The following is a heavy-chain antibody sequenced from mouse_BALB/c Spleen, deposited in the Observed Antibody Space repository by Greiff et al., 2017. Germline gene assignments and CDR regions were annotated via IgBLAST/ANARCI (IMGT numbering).Heavy chain of an antibody. D-gene: IGHD2-4*01. Sequence: EVQLQESGPSLVKPSQTLSLTCSVTGDSITSGYWNWIRKFPGNKLEYMGYISYSGSTYYNPSLKSRISITRDTSKNQYYLQLNSVTTEDTATYYCARFSYDYDEGFADWGQGTLVTVSA. CDR3: ARFSYDYDEGFAD. CDR2: ISYSGST. J-gene: IGHJ3*01. V-gene: IGHV3-8*02. CDR1: GDSITSGY.